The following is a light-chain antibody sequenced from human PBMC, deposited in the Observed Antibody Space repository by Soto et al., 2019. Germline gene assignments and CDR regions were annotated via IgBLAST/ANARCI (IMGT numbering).Light chain of an antibody. CDR2: GVS. J-gene: IGKJ2*03. Sequence: EVVLTQSPGTLSLSPGERATLSCRASQSVINYLGWYQRKPGQAPRLLIYGVSSRATGIPDRFSGSGSGTDFTLTISRLEPEDFAVYYCHQYGSSHSFGQGTKVDIK. CDR3: HQYGSSHS. V-gene: IGKV3-20*01. CDR1: QSVINY.